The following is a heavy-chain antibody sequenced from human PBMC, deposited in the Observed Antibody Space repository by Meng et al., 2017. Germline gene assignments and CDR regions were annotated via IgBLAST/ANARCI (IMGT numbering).Heavy chain of an antibody. CDR2: INHSGST. Sequence: QVQLRRWGQGLLEPSEALSLTSAVYGGSFSGYYWSWIRRPPRKGLGWIGEINHSGSTKYNPSLKSRITISADTSKNQFALKLRSWTAADTAVYYCARELKEQSCAWGYWGQGTLVTVSS. J-gene: IGHJ4*02. CDR1: GGSFSGYY. V-gene: IGHV4-34*01. CDR3: ARELKEQSCAWGY. D-gene: IGHD3-16*01.